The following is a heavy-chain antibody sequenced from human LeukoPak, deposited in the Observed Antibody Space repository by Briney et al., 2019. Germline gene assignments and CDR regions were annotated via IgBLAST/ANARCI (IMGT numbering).Heavy chain of an antibody. D-gene: IGHD3-10*01. J-gene: IGHJ3*02. CDR3: ARRKHVLWFGELSGAFDI. Sequence: PSETLSLTCTVSGGSISSYYWSWIRQPAGKGLEWIGRIYTSGSTNYNPSLKSRVTMSVDTSKNQFSLKLSSVTAADTAVYYCARRKHVLWFGELSGAFDIWGQGTMVTVSS. CDR2: IYTSGST. V-gene: IGHV4-4*07. CDR1: GGSISSYY.